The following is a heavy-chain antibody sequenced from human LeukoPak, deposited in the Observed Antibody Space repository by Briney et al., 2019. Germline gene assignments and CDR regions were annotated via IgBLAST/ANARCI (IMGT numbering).Heavy chain of an antibody. J-gene: IGHJ4*02. Sequence: SETLSLTCTVSGGSISSYYWSWIRQPPGEGLEWIGYIYTSGSTNYNPSLKSRVTKSVDTSKNQFSLKLSSVTAADTAVYYCVRHGRYSLFDYWGQGTLVTVSS. CDR2: IYTSGST. D-gene: IGHD5-12*01. V-gene: IGHV4-4*09. CDR3: VRHGRYSLFDY. CDR1: GGSISSYY.